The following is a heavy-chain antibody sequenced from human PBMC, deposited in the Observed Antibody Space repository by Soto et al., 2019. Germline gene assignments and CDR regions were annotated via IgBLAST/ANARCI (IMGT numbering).Heavy chain of an antibody. CDR2: IYYSGST. J-gene: IGHJ6*02. V-gene: IGHV4-59*01. D-gene: IGHD1-26*01. CDR1: GGSISSYY. Sequence: QVQLQESGPGLVKPSETLSLTCTVSGGSISSYYWSWIRQPPGKGLEWIGYIYYSGSTNYNPSLKSRVTISVDTSNNQCSLKLGSVTAADTAVYYCAREGGSGSYWGGYGMDVWGQGTTVTVSS. CDR3: AREGGSGSYWGGYGMDV.